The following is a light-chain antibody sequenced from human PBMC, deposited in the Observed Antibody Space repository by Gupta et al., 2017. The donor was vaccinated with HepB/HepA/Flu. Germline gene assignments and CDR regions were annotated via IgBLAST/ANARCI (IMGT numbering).Light chain of an antibody. CDR2: SNS. Sequence: QSVLTLPLAQSGSPGWRVTIPCSGSRSNIAMNTVHWYQQRPGTAPKLLIHSNSQRPSGIPDRFSGSKSGASASLAISGLQSEDESDYYCATWDGSLNGVVFGGGTKLTVL. J-gene: IGLJ2*01. CDR3: ATWDGSLNGVV. CDR1: RSNIAMNT. V-gene: IGLV1-44*01.